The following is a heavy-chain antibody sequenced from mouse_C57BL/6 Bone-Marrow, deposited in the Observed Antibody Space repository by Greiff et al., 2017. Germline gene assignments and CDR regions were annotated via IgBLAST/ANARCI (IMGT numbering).Heavy chain of an antibody. Sequence: EVQVVESGGGLVKPGGSLKLSCAASGFTFSSYAMSWVRQTPEKRLEWVATISDGGSYTYYPDNVKGRFTISRDNAKNNMYLQMSHLKSEETAMYYCAREGAYYSNYLDYWGQGTTLTVSS. CDR2: ISDGGSYT. CDR1: GFTFSSYA. D-gene: IGHD2-5*01. CDR3: AREGAYYSNYLDY. V-gene: IGHV5-4*01. J-gene: IGHJ2*01.